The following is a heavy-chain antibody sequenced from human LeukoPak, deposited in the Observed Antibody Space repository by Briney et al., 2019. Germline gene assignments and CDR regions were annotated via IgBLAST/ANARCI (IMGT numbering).Heavy chain of an antibody. CDR3: AKGLGYCSSTSCLRDYYSSSFDY. CDR2: IYSDNTGGST. Sequence: PGGSLRLSCAASGFTVSSNYMTWVRQAPGKGLEWVSVIYSDNTGGSTYYADSVKGRFTTSRDNSKNTLYLQMNSLRAEDTAVYYCAKGLGYCSSTSCLRDYYSSSFDYWGQGTLVTVSS. J-gene: IGHJ4*02. V-gene: IGHV3-53*01. CDR1: GFTVSSNY. D-gene: IGHD2-2*01.